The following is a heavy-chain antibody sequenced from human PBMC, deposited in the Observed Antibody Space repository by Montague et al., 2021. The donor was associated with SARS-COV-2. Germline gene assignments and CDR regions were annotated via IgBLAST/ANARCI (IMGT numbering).Heavy chain of an antibody. Sequence: SLRLSCAASGFSFSDYGMHWLRQAPGKGLEWVAVIWSHGSNTDYADSVRGRFTISRDNAKNSLHLQMNSLGDEDTAIYYCARDLGTQWLRYNSFDPWGQGSLVTVSS. CDR2: IWSHGSNT. CDR3: ARDLGTQWLRYNSFDP. D-gene: IGHD6-19*01. V-gene: IGHV3-33*01. J-gene: IGHJ5*02. CDR1: GFSFSDYG.